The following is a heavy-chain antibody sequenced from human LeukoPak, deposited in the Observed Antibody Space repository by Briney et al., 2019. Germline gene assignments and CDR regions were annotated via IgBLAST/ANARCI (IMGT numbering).Heavy chain of an antibody. V-gene: IGHV4-39*07. D-gene: IGHD6-25*01. Sequence: PSETLSLTCTVSDDSISSSSYWWGWIRQPPGKGLEWIGSIYYSGTTYYNPSLRSRVTISLDTSKNQFSLKLSSVTAADSAVYYCARISGLYYYGLDVWGPGTPVTVSS. CDR3: ARISGLYYYGLDV. J-gene: IGHJ6*02. CDR1: DDSISSSSYW. CDR2: IYYSGTT.